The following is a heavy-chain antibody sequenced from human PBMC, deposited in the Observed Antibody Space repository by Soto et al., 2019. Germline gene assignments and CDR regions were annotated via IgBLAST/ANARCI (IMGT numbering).Heavy chain of an antibody. V-gene: IGHV3-30*03. CDR1: GFTFSSYG. D-gene: IGHD1-26*01. Sequence: QVQLVESGGGVVQPGRSLRLSCAASGFTFSSYGMHWVRQAPGKGLEWVAGISYDGSDKYYADSVKGRFTISRDNSKKTLYLQMNSLRAEGTALYYCARISSGNYSWGQGTLVTVSS. J-gene: IGHJ4*02. CDR3: ARISSGNYS. CDR2: ISYDGSDK.